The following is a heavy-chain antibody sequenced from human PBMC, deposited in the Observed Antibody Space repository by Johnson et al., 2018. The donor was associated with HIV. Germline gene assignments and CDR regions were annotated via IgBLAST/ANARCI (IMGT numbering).Heavy chain of an antibody. CDR2: IGTAGDT. V-gene: IGHV3-13*01. Sequence: VQLVESGGGVVQPGGSLRLSCAASGFTFSSYDMHWVRQATGKGLEWVSAIGTAGDTYYPGSVKGRFTISRENAKNSLYLQMNSLRAGDTAVYYCARQVYCSSTSCSSAFDIWVQGTVVTVSS. CDR3: ARQVYCSSTSCSSAFDI. CDR1: GFTFSSYD. D-gene: IGHD2-2*01. J-gene: IGHJ3*02.